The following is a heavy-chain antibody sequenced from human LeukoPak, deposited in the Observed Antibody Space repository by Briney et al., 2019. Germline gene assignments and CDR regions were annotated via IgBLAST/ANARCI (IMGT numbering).Heavy chain of an antibody. CDR1: GGSISSYNYY. J-gene: IGHJ5*02. CDR2: IYYSGST. D-gene: IGHD2-2*01. Sequence: PSETLSLTCSVSGGSISSYNYYWGWIRQPPAKGLEWIGSIYYSGSTYYNPSLKSRVTISVDTSKNQFSLKLSSVTAADTAVYYCARDKYPIVVVPAATPRNRFDPWGQGTLVTVSS. V-gene: IGHV4-39*07. CDR3: ARDKYPIVVVPAATPRNRFDP.